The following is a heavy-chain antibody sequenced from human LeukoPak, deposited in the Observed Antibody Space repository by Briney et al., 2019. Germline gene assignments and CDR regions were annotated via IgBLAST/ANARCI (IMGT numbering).Heavy chain of an antibody. V-gene: IGHV1-18*01. CDR2: MSAYNGNT. J-gene: IGHJ4*02. D-gene: IGHD2-15*01. CDR3: ARASYCSDGSCYSDY. CDR1: GHTFTSYS. Sequence: ASVKVSCKASGHTFTSYSISWVRQAPGQGPEWMGWMSAYNGNTIYAQKVKGRVTMTTDTSTSTAYMELRSLKSDDTAVYYCARASYCSDGSCYSDYWGQGTLVTVSS.